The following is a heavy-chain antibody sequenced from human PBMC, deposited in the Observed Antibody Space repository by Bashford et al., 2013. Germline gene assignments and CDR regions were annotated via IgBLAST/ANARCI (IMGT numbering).Heavy chain of an antibody. J-gene: IGHJ4*02. CDR3: ARNVGSGFDY. D-gene: IGHD2-15*01. CDR1: GYTFTTYY. CDR2: INPSGGST. V-gene: IGHV1-46*01. Sequence: VASVKVSCKASGYTFTTYYIHWVRQAPGQGLEWMGMINPSGGSTSYAQKFQGRVTMTRDSSTSTVYMELSSLRSEDTAVYYCARNVGSGFDYWGQGTLVTVSS.